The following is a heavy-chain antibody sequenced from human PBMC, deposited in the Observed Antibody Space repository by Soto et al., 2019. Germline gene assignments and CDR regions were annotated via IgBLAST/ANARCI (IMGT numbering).Heavy chain of an antibody. CDR1: GYTFTSYG. Sequence: ASVKVSCKASGYTFTSYGISWVRQAPGQGLEWMGWISAYNGNTNYAQKLQGRVTMTTDTSTSTAYMELRSLRSDDTAVYYCARDMGVYDILTGYAPDAFDIWGQGTMVTVSS. V-gene: IGHV1-18*01. CDR3: ARDMGVYDILTGYAPDAFDI. CDR2: ISAYNGNT. D-gene: IGHD3-9*01. J-gene: IGHJ3*02.